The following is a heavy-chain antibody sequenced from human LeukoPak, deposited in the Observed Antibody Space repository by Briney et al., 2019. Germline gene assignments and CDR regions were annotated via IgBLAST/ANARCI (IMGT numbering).Heavy chain of an antibody. D-gene: IGHD4-17*01. CDR2: INPDSDGT. V-gene: IGHV1-2*02. CDR3: ARALDDYGDFRFDP. CDR1: GYTFTDYY. Sequence: ASVKVSCQASGYTFTDYYMHWVRPAPGQGLEWMGWINPDSDGTNYAQKFQGRVTLTRDTSINTAYMELSRLRSDDTAVYYCARALDDYGDFRFDPWGQGTLVTVSS. J-gene: IGHJ5*02.